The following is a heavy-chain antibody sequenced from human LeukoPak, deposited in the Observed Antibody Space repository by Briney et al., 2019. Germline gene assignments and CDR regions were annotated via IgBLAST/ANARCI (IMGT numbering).Heavy chain of an antibody. CDR1: GFTFSIYW. D-gene: IGHD6-19*01. V-gene: IGHV3-7*01. CDR3: VGGSGWTFDY. Sequence: PGGSLRLSCAASGFTFSIYWMNWVRQAPGRGLEWVANIKQDGSEKYYVDSVKGRFTISRDNAKNSLYLQMNSLRAEDTAVYYCVGGSGWTFDYWGQGTLVTVSS. CDR2: IKQDGSEK. J-gene: IGHJ4*02.